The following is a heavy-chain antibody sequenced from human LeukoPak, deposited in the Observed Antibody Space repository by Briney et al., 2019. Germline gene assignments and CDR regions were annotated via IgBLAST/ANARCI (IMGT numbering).Heavy chain of an antibody. CDR1: GFTFSSYG. V-gene: IGHV3-30*18. CDR3: AKDDIAVAGGVLVDY. CDR2: ISYDGSNK. D-gene: IGHD6-19*01. Sequence: GRSLRLSCAASGFTFSSYGMHWVRQAPGKGLEWVAVISYDGSNKYYADSVKGRFTISRDNSKNTLYLQMNSLRAEDTAVYYCAKDDIAVAGGVLVDYWGQGTLVTVSS. J-gene: IGHJ4*02.